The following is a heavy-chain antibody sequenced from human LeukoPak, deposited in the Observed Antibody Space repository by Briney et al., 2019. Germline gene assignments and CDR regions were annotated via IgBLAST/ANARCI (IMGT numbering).Heavy chain of an antibody. D-gene: IGHD3-10*02. CDR1: GFTFSSYS. CDR3: AELGITMIGGV. Sequence: GGSLRLSCAASGFTFSSYSMMWVRQAPGKGLESVSVISNEGGTYYADSVKGRFTISRDNAKNSLYLQMNSLRAEDTAVYYCAELGITMIGGVWGKGTTVTISS. V-gene: IGHV3-66*01. J-gene: IGHJ6*04. CDR2: ISNEGGT.